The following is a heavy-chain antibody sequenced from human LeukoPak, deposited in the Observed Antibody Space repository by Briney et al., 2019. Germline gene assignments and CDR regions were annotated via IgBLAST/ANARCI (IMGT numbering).Heavy chain of an antibody. Sequence: SETLSLTCTVSGGSISSGDYYWSWIRQPPGKGLEWIGYIYYSGSTYYNPSLKGRVTISVDTSRNQFSLKLSSVTAADTAVYYCARAPGYGDSYFDYWGQGTLVTVSS. CDR1: GGSISSGDYY. CDR3: ARAPGYGDSYFDY. J-gene: IGHJ4*02. V-gene: IGHV4-30-4*01. CDR2: IYYSGST. D-gene: IGHD4-17*01.